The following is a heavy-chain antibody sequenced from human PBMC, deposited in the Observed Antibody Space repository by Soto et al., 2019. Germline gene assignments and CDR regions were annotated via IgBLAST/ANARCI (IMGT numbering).Heavy chain of an antibody. V-gene: IGHV4-61*01. CDR1: GGSVSSGRYQ. Sequence: PSETLSLTCTVSGGSVSSGRYQWSWIRQSPGKGLEWIGYIYYTGTTNYDPSLKSRVTISVDTSKNQFSLKLTSVTAADTALYFCARLQFYDFWSGSAPMDVWGQGTSVTV. CDR3: ARLQFYDFWSGSAPMDV. CDR2: IYYTGTT. D-gene: IGHD3-3*01. J-gene: IGHJ6*02.